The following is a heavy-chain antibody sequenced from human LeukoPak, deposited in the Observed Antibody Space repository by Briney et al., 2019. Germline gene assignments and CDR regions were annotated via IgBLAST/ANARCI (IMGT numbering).Heavy chain of an antibody. V-gene: IGHV3-33*03. CDR3: ASGDTTGYSGDAFNI. D-gene: IGHD3-22*01. CDR2: IWYDGSNK. J-gene: IGHJ3*02. Sequence: GGSLRLSCVASGFTFSRYGMHWVRQAPGKGQEWVEIIWYDGSNKYYADSVKGRFTISRDTSKNALYMQMDSLRAEDTAVYYCASGDTTGYSGDAFNIWGQGTMVTVSS. CDR1: GFTFSRYG.